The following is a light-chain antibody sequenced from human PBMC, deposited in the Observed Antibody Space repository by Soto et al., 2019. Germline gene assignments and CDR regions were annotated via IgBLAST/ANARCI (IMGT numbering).Light chain of an antibody. CDR3: QQYGNSPYT. J-gene: IGKJ2*01. Sequence: TVLTQSPGTLSLSPGERATLSCRASQSVGGNYLAWYQQKPGQDPRLLIYSSSSKATDIPDRFSGSGSGTDFTLIISRLGPEDFAVYYCQQYGNSPYTFGQGTKLEIK. V-gene: IGKV3-20*01. CDR1: QSVGGNY. CDR2: SSS.